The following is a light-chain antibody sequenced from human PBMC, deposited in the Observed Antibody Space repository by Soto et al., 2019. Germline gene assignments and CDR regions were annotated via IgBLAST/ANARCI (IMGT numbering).Light chain of an antibody. CDR2: DAS. CDR1: QSVSRF. J-gene: IGKJ5*01. Sequence: ETVLTQSPATLSLSPGERATLSCRASQSVSRFLAWYQQKPGQAPRLLIYDASNRATGIPARFSGSGSGTDFTLTISSREPEDFAVYYCQQRCNWPPITFGQGTRLDIK. V-gene: IGKV3-11*01. CDR3: QQRCNWPPIT.